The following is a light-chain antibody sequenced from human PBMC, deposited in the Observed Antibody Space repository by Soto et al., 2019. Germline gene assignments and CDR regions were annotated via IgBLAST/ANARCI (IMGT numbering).Light chain of an antibody. J-gene: IGKJ1*01. V-gene: IGKV1-17*01. CDR1: QGIRND. Sequence: DIQMTQSPSSLSASVGDRVTITCRASQGIRNDLGWYQHKPGKAPQLLIYDASVLEAGVPSRFSGSGSGTEFTLAISGLQSDDFATYYCQQYNTYWTFGPGTKVDIK. CDR3: QQYNTYWT. CDR2: DAS.